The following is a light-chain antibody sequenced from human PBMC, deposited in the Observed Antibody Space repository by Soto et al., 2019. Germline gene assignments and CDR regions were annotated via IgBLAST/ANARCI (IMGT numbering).Light chain of an antibody. V-gene: IGLV1-40*01. CDR3: QSYDSRSNWV. J-gene: IGLJ3*02. CDR2: GNS. Sequence: QPVLTQPPSVSGAPGQRVTISCTGSSSNIGAGYDVHWYQQLPGTAPKLLIYGNSNRPSGVPDRFSGSKSGTSASLAITGLRAEDEADYYCQSYDSRSNWVFGGGTKVTVL. CDR1: SSNIGAGYD.